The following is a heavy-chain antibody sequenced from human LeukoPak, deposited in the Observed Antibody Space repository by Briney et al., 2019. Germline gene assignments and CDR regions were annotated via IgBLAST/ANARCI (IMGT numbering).Heavy chain of an antibody. V-gene: IGHV4-59*08. J-gene: IGHJ5*02. CDR2: IYYSWSN. D-gene: IGHD6-13*01. CDR1: GGSISSYY. CDR3: ARHGGYSSSWYVGWFDP. Sequence: PSETLSLTCTVSGGSISSYYWSWIRQPPGKGLEWIGYIYYSWSNNYNPSLKSRVTISVEPSKNQFSLKLSSVTAADTAVYYCARHGGYSSSWYVGWFDPWGQGTLVTVSS.